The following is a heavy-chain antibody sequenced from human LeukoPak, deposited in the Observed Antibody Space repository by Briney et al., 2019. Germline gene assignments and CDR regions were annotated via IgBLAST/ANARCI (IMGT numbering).Heavy chain of an antibody. V-gene: IGHV1-69*13. CDR3: ARERTDFWSGYYRSRTYYGMDV. CDR1: GGTFSSYA. CDR2: IIPIFGTA. Sequence: SVKVSCKASGGTFSSYAISWVRQAPGQGLEWMGGIIPIFGTANYAQKFQGRVTITADESTSTAYMELSSLRSEDTAVYYCARERTDFWSGYYRSRTYYGMDVWGQGTTVTVSS. D-gene: IGHD3-3*01. J-gene: IGHJ6*02.